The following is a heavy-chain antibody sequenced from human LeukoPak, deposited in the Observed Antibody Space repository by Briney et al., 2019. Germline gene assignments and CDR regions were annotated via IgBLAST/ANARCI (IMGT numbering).Heavy chain of an antibody. CDR1: GFTSSTAW. Sequence: GGSLRLPCAISGFTSSTAWLTWVRQAPGKGPEWVADMRQDGSDKYYLDSVRGRFFISGDIVKNSVSLHMNRLSVEDTAMYYCASHTGAGVAFRPFHIWGQGTMVTVSS. CDR2: MRQDGSDK. D-gene: IGHD2-8*01. V-gene: IGHV3-7*01. CDR3: ASHTGAGVAFRPFHI. J-gene: IGHJ3*02.